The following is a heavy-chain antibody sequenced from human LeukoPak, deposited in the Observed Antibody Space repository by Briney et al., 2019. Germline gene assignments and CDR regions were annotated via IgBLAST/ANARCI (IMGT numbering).Heavy chain of an antibody. D-gene: IGHD1-14*01. J-gene: IGHJ6*03. CDR2: IRNKANSYTT. Sequence: GGSLRLSCAASGFTFSSYAMSWVRQAPGKGLEWVARIRNKANSYTTEYAASVKDRFIISRDDLKNSLYLEMNSLKTEDTALYYCTRDSGRSPYYYNYMDVWGTGTTVTVSS. CDR3: TRDSGRSPYYYNYMDV. V-gene: IGHV3-72*01. CDR1: GFTFSSYA.